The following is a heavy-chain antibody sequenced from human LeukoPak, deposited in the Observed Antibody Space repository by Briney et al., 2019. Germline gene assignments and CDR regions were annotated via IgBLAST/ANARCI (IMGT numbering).Heavy chain of an antibody. CDR2: IYYSGST. D-gene: IGHD3-10*01. J-gene: IGHJ3*02. CDR1: GGSISSYY. Sequence: SETLSLTCTVSGGSISSYYWSWIRQPPGKGLEWIGYIYYSGSTNYNPSLKRRVTISVDTSKNQFSLKLSSVTAADTAVYYCARVGQLLWFGELSLAFDIWGQGTMVTVSS. V-gene: IGHV4-59*01. CDR3: ARVGQLLWFGELSLAFDI.